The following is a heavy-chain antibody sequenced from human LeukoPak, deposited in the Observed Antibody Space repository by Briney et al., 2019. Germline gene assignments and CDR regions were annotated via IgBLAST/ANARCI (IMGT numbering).Heavy chain of an antibody. D-gene: IGHD6-19*01. Sequence: GGSLRLSCAASGFTFSSYWMSWVRQAPGKGQEWVANIKKDGSEKYYVDSVKGRFTISRDNAKTSLYLQMNSLRAEDTAVYYCAKTESAVAGTGDAFDIWGQGTMVTVSS. J-gene: IGHJ3*02. CDR3: AKTESAVAGTGDAFDI. CDR1: GFTFSSYW. CDR2: IKKDGSEK. V-gene: IGHV3-7*03.